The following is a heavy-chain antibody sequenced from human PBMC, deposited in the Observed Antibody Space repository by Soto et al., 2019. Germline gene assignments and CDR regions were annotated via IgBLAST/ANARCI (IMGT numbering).Heavy chain of an antibody. J-gene: IGHJ5*02. CDR1: GFTFSSYS. CDR3: AREVNDWFDP. Sequence: GGSLRLSCAASGFTFSSYSMNWVRQAPGKGLEWVSSISSSSSYTYYADSVKGRFTISRDNAKNSLYLQMNSLRAEDTAVYYCAREVNDWFDPWGQGTLVTAPQ. CDR2: ISSSSSYT. V-gene: IGHV3-21*01.